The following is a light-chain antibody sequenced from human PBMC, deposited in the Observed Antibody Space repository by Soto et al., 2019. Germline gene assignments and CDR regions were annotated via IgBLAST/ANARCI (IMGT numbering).Light chain of an antibody. CDR3: CSHTSRSTLV. V-gene: IGLV2-14*01. Sequence: QSALTQPASVAGSPGQSITISCTGTNSDVGGFNYVSWYQQHPDKALKLIIFEVTDRPSGVSNRFSGSKSGNTASLTISGLQSEDEAEYYCCSHTSRSTLVFGGGTKVTV. CDR2: EVT. CDR1: NSDVGGFNY. J-gene: IGLJ2*01.